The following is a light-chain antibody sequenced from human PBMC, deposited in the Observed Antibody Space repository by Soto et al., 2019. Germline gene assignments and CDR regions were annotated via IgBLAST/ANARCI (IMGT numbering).Light chain of an antibody. J-gene: IGKJ5*01. Sequence: ETVLTQSPGTLSLSPGERATLSCRASQSVSSSSLAWYQQRPGQAPRLLIYGTSSRATGIPDRFSGSGSGTDFTLTISSLEPEDFAVYYCQQRSNWPATFGQGTRLEIK. CDR1: QSVSSSS. CDR2: GTS. CDR3: QQRSNWPAT. V-gene: IGKV3D-20*02.